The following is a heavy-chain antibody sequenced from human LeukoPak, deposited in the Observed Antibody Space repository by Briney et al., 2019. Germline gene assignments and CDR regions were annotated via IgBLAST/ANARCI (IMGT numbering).Heavy chain of an antibody. CDR2: LGGGGIDT. CDR3: AKDRSQIYYNYYMDV. CDR1: GFPFSSYA. Sequence: GGSLRLSCAASGFPFSSYAMSWVRQAPGKGLEWVSTLGGGGIDTYYADSVKGRFTISRDNSKNTLYLQMNSLRAEDTAVYYCAKDRSQIYYNYYMDVWGKGTTVTVSS. D-gene: IGHD1-26*01. J-gene: IGHJ6*03. V-gene: IGHV3-23*01.